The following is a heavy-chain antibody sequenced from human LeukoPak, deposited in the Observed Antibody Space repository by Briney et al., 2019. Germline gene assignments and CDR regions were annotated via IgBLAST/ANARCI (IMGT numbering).Heavy chain of an antibody. CDR2: ISGSGGST. V-gene: IGHV3-23*01. CDR3: AKVPFVDDFRSGYYFDY. J-gene: IGHJ4*02. CDR1: GFTFSSDA. Sequence: PGGSLRLSCAASGFTFSSDAMSWVRQAPGKGLEWVSAISGSGGSTYYADSVKGRFTISRDNSKNTLYLQMNSLRAEDTAVYYCAKVPFVDDFRSGYYFDYWGQGTLVTVSS. D-gene: IGHD3-3*01.